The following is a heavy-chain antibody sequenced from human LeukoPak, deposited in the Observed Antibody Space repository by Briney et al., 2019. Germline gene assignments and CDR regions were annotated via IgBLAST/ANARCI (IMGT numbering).Heavy chain of an antibody. V-gene: IGHV4-61*01. J-gene: IGHJ4*01. CDR2: IYYTGST. CDR1: GGSVSSGSYY. Sequence: SETLSLTCTVSGGSVSSGSYYWNWIRQPPGKGLEWVGYIYYTGSTNYNPSLKSRVTISVDTSKNQFSLKLSPVTAADTAVYYCTSGGMVSGDYWGHGTLVTVSS. D-gene: IGHD2-8*01. CDR3: TSGGMVSGDY.